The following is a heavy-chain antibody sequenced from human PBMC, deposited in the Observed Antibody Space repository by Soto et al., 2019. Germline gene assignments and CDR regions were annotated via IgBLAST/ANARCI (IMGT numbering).Heavy chain of an antibody. CDR2: ISAYNGNT. CDR3: ARDLGVKYTSANNNWFDP. CDR1: GYTFTSYG. Sequence: QVQLVQSGAEVKKPGASVKVSCKASGYTFTSYGISWVRQAPGQGLEWMGWISAYNGNTNYAQKLQGRVTMTPDTSTSTAYMELRSLRSDDTAVYYCARDLGVKYTSANNNWFDPWGQGTLVTVSS. D-gene: IGHD3-22*01. J-gene: IGHJ5*02. V-gene: IGHV1-18*01.